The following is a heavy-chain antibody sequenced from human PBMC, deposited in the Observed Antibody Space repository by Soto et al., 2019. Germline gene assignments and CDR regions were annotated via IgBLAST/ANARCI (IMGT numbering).Heavy chain of an antibody. J-gene: IGHJ5*02. CDR3: ARTLGYCTNGVCYPRWFDP. Sequence: PSETLSLTCTVSGGSISSYYWSWIRQPPGKGLEWIGYIYYSGSTNYNPSLKSRVTISVDTSKNQFSLKLSSVTAADTAVYYCARTLGYCTNGVCYPRWFDPWGQGTLVTVSS. D-gene: IGHD2-8*01. CDR1: GGSISSYY. CDR2: IYYSGST. V-gene: IGHV4-59*01.